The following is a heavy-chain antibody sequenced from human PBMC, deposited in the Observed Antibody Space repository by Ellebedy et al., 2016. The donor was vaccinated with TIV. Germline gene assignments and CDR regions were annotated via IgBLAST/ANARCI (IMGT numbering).Heavy chain of an antibody. V-gene: IGHV4-59*12. J-gene: IGHJ6*02. CDR1: GGSISRYY. Sequence: SETLSLTCTVSGGSISRYYWSWIRQPPGKGLEWIGYIYNSGSTNYNPSLKSRVTITADTSKNQFSRKLSSVTAADTAVYYCAREMGYDTLTGNYGMDVWGQGTTVTVSS. CDR2: IYNSGST. D-gene: IGHD3-9*01. CDR3: AREMGYDTLTGNYGMDV.